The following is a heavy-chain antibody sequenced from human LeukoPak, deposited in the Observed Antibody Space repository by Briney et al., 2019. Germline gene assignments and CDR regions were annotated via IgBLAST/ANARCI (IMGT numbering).Heavy chain of an antibody. V-gene: IGHV4-34*01. Sequence: SETLSLTCAVYGGSFSDYYWTWIRQPPGKGLEWIGEINHSGSPNNNPSLKSRVSISFDTSKNQFSLKLTSVTAADTAVYYCGSRQTAMLGVIKGPIDSGAQGPLAPVSS. CDR1: GGSFSDYY. D-gene: IGHD3-10*02. CDR3: GSRQTAMLGVIKGPIDS. J-gene: IGHJ4*02. CDR2: INHSGSP.